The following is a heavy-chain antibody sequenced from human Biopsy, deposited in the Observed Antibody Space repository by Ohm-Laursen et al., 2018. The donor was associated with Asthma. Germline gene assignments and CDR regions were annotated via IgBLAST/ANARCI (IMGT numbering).Heavy chain of an antibody. CDR1: GVSIRSYY. Sequence: PSVTLSLTCTVSGVSIRSYYWTWIRQPPGKGLEWIGNIHYSGSTYSNPSLKSRVTISVDTSKKQISLRLSSVIAAVTAVYYCAGFCSGGNCPDHWGQGTLVTVSS. CDR3: AGFCSGGNCPDH. V-gene: IGHV4-59*01. CDR2: IHYSGST. J-gene: IGHJ4*02. D-gene: IGHD2-15*01.